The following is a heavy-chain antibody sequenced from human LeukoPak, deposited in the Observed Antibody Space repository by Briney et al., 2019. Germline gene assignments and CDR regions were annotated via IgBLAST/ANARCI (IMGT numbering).Heavy chain of an antibody. CDR1: GFTFSSYG. J-gene: IGHJ3*02. Sequence: PGGSPRLSCAASGFTFSSYGMHWVRQAPGKGLEWVSAISGSGGNTYYADSVKGRFTISRGSSKNTLYLQMNSLRAEDTAVYYCAKGELWDSSGYDAFDIWGQGTMVTVSS. CDR3: AKGELWDSSGYDAFDI. V-gene: IGHV3-23*01. CDR2: ISGSGGNT. D-gene: IGHD3-22*01.